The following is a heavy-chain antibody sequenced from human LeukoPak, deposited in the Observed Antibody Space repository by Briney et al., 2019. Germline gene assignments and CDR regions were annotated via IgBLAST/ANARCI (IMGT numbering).Heavy chain of an antibody. V-gene: IGHV1-46*01. CDR3: AREYDFWSGYYSGFDY. D-gene: IGHD3-3*01. CDR2: INPSGGST. Sequence: GASVKVSCKASGYTFTSYYMHWVRQAPGQGLEWMTIINPSGGSTSYAQKFQGRVTMTRDTSTSTVYMELSSLRSEDTAVYYCAREYDFWSGYYSGFDYWGQGTLVTVSS. J-gene: IGHJ4*02. CDR1: GYTFTSYY.